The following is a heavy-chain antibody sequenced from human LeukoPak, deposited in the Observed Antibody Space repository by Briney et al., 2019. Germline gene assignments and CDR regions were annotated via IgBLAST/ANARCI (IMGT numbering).Heavy chain of an antibody. CDR2: IYPGDSDT. V-gene: IGHV5-51*01. J-gene: IGHJ4*02. CDR3: ARRASATVGLDY. CDR1: GYSFTSYW. Sequence: GESLQISRKGSGYSFTSYWIAWVRPMPGKGPGWMGIIYPGDSDTRYSTSLQGPVTLSPDKSISTAYPPSGSPETPDTAIYYCARRASATVGLDYWGQRTLVTVS. D-gene: IGHD2-15*01.